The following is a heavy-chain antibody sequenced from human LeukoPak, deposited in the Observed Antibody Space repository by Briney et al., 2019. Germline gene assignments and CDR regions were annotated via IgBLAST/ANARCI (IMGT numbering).Heavy chain of an antibody. Sequence: SETLSLTCTVSGVSISSYYWSWIPQSARQGLEWIERISTSGSTNHNPSLKSRVTMSVDTSKNQFSLKLSSVTAADTAVYYCARDAGGPDWFDPWGQGTLVTVSS. D-gene: IGHD2-15*01. V-gene: IGHV4-4*07. CDR2: ISTSGST. CDR1: GVSISSYY. J-gene: IGHJ5*02. CDR3: ARDAGGPDWFDP.